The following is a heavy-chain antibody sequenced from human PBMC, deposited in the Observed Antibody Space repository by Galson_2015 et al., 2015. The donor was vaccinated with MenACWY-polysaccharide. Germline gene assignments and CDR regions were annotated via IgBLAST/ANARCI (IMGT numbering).Heavy chain of an antibody. J-gene: IGHJ4*02. CDR3: ARYNWNDFSFDY. CDR2: ISYDGSNK. CDR1: GFTFSSYA. D-gene: IGHD1-1*01. Sequence: SLRLSCAASGFTFSSYAMHWVRQAPGKGLEWVAVISYDGSNKYYADSVKGRFTISRDNSKNTLYLQMNSLRAEDTAVYYCARYNWNDFSFDYWGQGTLVTASS. V-gene: IGHV3-30-3*01.